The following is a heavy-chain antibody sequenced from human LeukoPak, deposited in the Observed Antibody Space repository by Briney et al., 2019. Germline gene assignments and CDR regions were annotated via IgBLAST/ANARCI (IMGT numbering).Heavy chain of an antibody. Sequence: GRSLRLSCAASGFTFSSYGMHWVRQAPGKGLEWVAVIWHDGSNKYYADSVKGRFTISRDNSKNTLYLQMKSLRAEDTAVYYCARALRPDSGYEFYYWGQGTLVTVSS. J-gene: IGHJ4*02. D-gene: IGHD5-12*01. CDR1: GFTFSSYG. CDR3: ARALRPDSGYEFYY. CDR2: IWHDGSNK. V-gene: IGHV3-33*01.